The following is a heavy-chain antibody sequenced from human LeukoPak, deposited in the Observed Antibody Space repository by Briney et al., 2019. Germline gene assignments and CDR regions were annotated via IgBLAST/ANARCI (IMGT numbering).Heavy chain of an antibody. J-gene: IGHJ4*02. CDR3: ARPSAPLRYFDWSRNDF. CDR2: ISYDGTNK. Sequence: GGSLRLSCAASGFTSSNYGMHWVRQAPGTRLEWVAVISYDGTNKYYADSVKGRFTISKDNSKNTLYLQMNSLRTEDTAVYYCARPSAPLRYFDWSRNDFWGQGTLVTVSS. D-gene: IGHD3-9*01. V-gene: IGHV3-30*03. CDR1: GFTSSNYG.